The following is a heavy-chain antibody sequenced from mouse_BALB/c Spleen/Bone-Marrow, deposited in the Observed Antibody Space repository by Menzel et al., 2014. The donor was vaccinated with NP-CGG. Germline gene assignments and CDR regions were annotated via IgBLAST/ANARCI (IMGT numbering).Heavy chain of an antibody. Sequence: EVQLQQSGTVLARPGASVKMSCKASGYTFTSYWMHWVKQRPGQGLEWIGAIYPGNSDTSYNQKFKGKAKLTAVTSTSTAYMELSSLTNEDSAVYYCTGGGGSSYVEFAYWGQGTLVTVSA. CDR3: TGGGGSSYVEFAY. V-gene: IGHV1-5*01. J-gene: IGHJ3*01. CDR1: GYTFTSYW. D-gene: IGHD1-1*01. CDR2: IYPGNSDT.